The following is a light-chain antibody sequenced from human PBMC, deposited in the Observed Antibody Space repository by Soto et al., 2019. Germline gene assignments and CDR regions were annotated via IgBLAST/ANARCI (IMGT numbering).Light chain of an antibody. Sequence: QSALIQPASVSGSPGQSITISCTGTSSDVGGYNYVSWYQQHPGKAPKLMIYEVSTRPSGVSNRFSGSKSGNTASLTISGLQAEDGADYYASSYTSSSTWVFGGGTKLTVL. CDR2: EVS. CDR1: SSDVGGYNY. V-gene: IGLV2-14*01. J-gene: IGLJ3*02. CDR3: SSYTSSSTWV.